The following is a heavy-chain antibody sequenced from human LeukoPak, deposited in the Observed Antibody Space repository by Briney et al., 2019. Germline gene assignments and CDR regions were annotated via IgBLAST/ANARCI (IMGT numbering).Heavy chain of an antibody. CDR3: TSLRGYGSGCYYYMDV. D-gene: IGHD3-10*01. J-gene: IGHJ6*03. Sequence: PGGSLRLSCAASGFTFSGSAMHWVRQASGKGLEWVGRIRSKANSYATAYAASVKGRFTISRDDSKNTAYLQMNSLETEDTAVYYCTSLRGYGSGCYYYMDVWGKGTTVTVSS. V-gene: IGHV3-73*01. CDR1: GFTFSGSA. CDR2: IRSKANSYAT.